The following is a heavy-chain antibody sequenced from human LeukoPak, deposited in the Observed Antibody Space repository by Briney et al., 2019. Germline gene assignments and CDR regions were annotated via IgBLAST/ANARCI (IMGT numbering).Heavy chain of an antibody. V-gene: IGHV3-64*01. CDR1: GFTFSSYA. CDR3: ARDLEVVPAADDAFDI. D-gene: IGHD2-2*01. J-gene: IGHJ3*02. CDR2: ISSNGGST. Sequence: GGSLRLSCAASGFTFSSYAMHWVRQAPGKGLEYVSAISSNGGSTYYANSVKGRFTISRDNAKNSLYLQMNSLRDEDTAVYYCARDLEVVPAADDAFDIWGQGTMVTVSS.